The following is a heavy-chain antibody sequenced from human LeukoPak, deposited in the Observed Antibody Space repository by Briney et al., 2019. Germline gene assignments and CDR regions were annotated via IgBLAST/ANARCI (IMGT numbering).Heavy chain of an antibody. V-gene: IGHV4-59*08. J-gene: IGHJ4*02. Sequence: SETLSLTCAVYGGSLSGYYWSWIRQPPGKGLEWIGYIYYSGNTNYNPSLKSRVTISVDTSKTQFSLRLSSVTAADTAVYYCARHGSGYYPYYFDYWGQGTLVTVSS. CDR2: IYYSGNT. D-gene: IGHD3-3*01. CDR3: ARHGSGYYPYYFDY. CDR1: GGSLSGYY.